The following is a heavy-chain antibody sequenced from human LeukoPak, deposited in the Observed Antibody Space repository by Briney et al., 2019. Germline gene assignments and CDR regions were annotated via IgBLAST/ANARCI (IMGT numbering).Heavy chain of an antibody. CDR2: ISSNGVTT. CDR3: AKDRDYYDD. V-gene: IGHV3-23*01. Sequence: GGSLRLSCTASGFTFSSYAMNWVRQAPGKGLEWVSVISSNGVTTYYADFVKGRFTISRDNSKNTMYLQMNSLRADDTAVYYCAKDRDYYDDWGQGTLVTVSS. CDR1: GFTFSSYA. J-gene: IGHJ4*02.